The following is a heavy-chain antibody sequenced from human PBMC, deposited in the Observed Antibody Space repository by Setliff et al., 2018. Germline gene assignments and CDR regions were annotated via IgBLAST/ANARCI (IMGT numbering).Heavy chain of an antibody. Sequence: SETLSLTCAVSGYSISSGYYWAWIRQPPEKGLEWIGSIYRTGNTHYNPSLKSRVTISLDTSKNQFSLKLTSVTAADTAVYYCARAGFELGQYNWFDPWGQGTLVTVPQ. D-gene: IGHD3-3*02. CDR3: ARAGFELGQYNWFDP. CDR2: IYRTGNT. CDR1: GYSISSGYY. J-gene: IGHJ5*02. V-gene: IGHV4-38-2*01.